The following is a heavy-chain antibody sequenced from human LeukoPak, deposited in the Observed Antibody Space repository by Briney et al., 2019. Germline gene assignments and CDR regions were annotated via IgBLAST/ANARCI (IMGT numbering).Heavy chain of an antibody. CDR2: ISAYNGNT. V-gene: IGHV1-18*01. D-gene: IGHD3-3*01. J-gene: IGHJ4*02. Sequence: ASVKVSCKASGYTFTSYGISWVRQAPGQGLEWMGWISAYNGNTNYAQKLQGRVTMTTDTSTSTAYMELRSLRSDDTAVYYCARDCSFRFWSGYYYYFDYWGQGTLVTVSS. CDR1: GYTFTSYG. CDR3: ARDCSFRFWSGYYYYFDY.